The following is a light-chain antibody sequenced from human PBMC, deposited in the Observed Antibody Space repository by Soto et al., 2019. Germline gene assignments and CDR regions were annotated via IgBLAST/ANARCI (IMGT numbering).Light chain of an antibody. Sequence: QSALTQPASVSGSPGQSITISCTGTSSDVGGYNYVSWYQQHPGKAPRLMIFDVSNRPSGVSNRFSGSKSGNTASLTISGLQPEDEADYYCNSYTTSSTLVFGGGTMVTVL. J-gene: IGLJ2*01. CDR2: DVS. V-gene: IGLV2-14*01. CDR1: SSDVGGYNY. CDR3: NSYTTSSTLV.